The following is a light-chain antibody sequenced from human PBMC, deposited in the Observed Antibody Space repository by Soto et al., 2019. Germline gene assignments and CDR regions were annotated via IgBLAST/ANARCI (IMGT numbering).Light chain of an antibody. CDR1: QSVSSN. CDR3: QQYDSWLLT. Sequence: EIVMTQSPATLSVSPGDRATLSCRASQSVSSNLAWYQQKPGQAPRLRIYGASTRATGIPARFSGSGSGTEFTLTISSLQSEDFAVYYCQQYDSWLLTFGGGTKVEIK. V-gene: IGKV3-15*01. J-gene: IGKJ4*01. CDR2: GAS.